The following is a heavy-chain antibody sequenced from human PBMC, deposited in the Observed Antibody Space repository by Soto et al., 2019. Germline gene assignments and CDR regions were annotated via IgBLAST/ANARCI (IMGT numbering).Heavy chain of an antibody. V-gene: IGHV3-20*03. CDR2: INWNGGTT. Sequence: EVPLVESGGGVVRPGGSLRLSFVASGFTFDDYAMSWVRQVPGKGLEWVSGINWNGGTTHYADSVKGRFTISRDNARNSLYLQMNSLRAEDTALYYCSKSQTPMVRGVIEAFDYWGQGTLVTVSS. CDR1: GFTFDDYA. D-gene: IGHD3-10*01. CDR3: SKSQTPMVRGVIEAFDY. J-gene: IGHJ4*02.